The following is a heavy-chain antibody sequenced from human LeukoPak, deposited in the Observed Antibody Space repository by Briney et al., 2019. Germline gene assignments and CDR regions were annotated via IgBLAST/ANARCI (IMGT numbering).Heavy chain of an antibody. Sequence: GGSLRLSCAASGFTFSSYAMHWVRQAPGKGLXXXAVISYDGSNKYYADSVKGRFTISRDNSKNTLYLQMNSLRAEDTAVYYCARAPGFIYGGFDYWGQGTLVTVSS. V-gene: IGHV3-30*01. CDR2: ISYDGSNK. D-gene: IGHD3-3*02. CDR3: ARAPGFIYGGFDY. CDR1: GFTFSSYA. J-gene: IGHJ4*02.